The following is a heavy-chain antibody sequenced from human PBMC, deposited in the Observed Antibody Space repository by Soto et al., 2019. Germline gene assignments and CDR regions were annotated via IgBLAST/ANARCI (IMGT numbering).Heavy chain of an antibody. CDR3: AGWEQAAIRGGNWLDP. CDR1: VGSISSSNW. CDR2: IYHSGST. D-gene: IGHD2-2*02. V-gene: IGHV4-4*02. J-gene: IGHJ5*02. Sequence: SLTCAFSVGSISSSNWWIWVRQPPGKGLEWIGEIYHSGSTNYNPSLKSRVTISVDKSKNQFSLKLSSVTAADTAVYYCAGWEQAAIRGGNWLDPWGQGTLVTVSS.